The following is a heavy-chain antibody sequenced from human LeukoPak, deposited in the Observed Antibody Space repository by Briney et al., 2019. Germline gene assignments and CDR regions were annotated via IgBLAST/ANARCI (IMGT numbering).Heavy chain of an antibody. D-gene: IGHD3-22*01. CDR1: GYTFTGYY. CDR2: INPNSGGT. V-gene: IGHV1-2*02. CDR3: ARGEYYDGSAYCFV. J-gene: IGHJ4*02. Sequence: GASVKVSCKASGYTFTGYYMHWVRQAPGQGLEWMGWINPNSGGTNYVQRFQGRVTMTRDTSISTAYMELSRLRSDDTAVYYCARGEYYDGSAYCFVWGQGTLVTVSS.